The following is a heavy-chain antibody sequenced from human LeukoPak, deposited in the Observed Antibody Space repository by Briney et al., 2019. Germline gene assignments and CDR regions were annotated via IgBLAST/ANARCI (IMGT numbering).Heavy chain of an antibody. J-gene: IGHJ4*02. V-gene: IGHV3-30*01. D-gene: IGHD3-10*01. Sequence: PGRSLRLSCAASGFTFSSYAMHWVRQAPGKGLEWVAVIPYDGSNKYYAGSVKGRFTISRDNSKNTLYLQMNSLRAEDTAVYYCAREVLLWFGEFTNYFDYWGQGTLVTVSS. CDR2: IPYDGSNK. CDR3: AREVLLWFGEFTNYFDY. CDR1: GFTFSSYA.